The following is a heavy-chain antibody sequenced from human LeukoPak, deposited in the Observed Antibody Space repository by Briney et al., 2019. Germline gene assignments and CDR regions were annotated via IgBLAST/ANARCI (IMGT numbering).Heavy chain of an antibody. Sequence: GGSLRLSCAASGFTFSKYWMIWVRQAPGKGLERVSRINTDGTVTTYADSVKGRFTVSRDNADNTIFLQMNSVRDEDTAVYYCATKQWLAPPPDSWGQGTPVTVSS. CDR2: INTDGTVT. J-gene: IGHJ4*02. CDR1: GFTFSKYW. D-gene: IGHD6-19*01. V-gene: IGHV3-74*01. CDR3: ATKQWLAPPPDS.